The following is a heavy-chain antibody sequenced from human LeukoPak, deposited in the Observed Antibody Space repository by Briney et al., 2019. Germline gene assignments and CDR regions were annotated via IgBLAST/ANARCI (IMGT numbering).Heavy chain of an antibody. CDR1: GYTFTSYD. J-gene: IGHJ5*02. V-gene: IGHV1-8*01. CDR3: NVGIAVAGINWFDP. D-gene: IGHD6-19*01. CDR2: MNPNSGNT. Sequence: ASVKVSCKASGYTFTSYDINWVRQATGQGLEWMGWMNPNSGNTGYAQKFQGRVTMTRNTSISTAYMELSSLRSEDTAVYYCNVGIAVAGINWFDPWGQGTLVTVSS.